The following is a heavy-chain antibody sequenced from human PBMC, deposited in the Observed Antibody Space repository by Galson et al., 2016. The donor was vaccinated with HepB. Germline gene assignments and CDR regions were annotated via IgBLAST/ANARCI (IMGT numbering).Heavy chain of an antibody. Sequence: SVKVSCKASGGTFSSYAIGWVRQAPGQGLKWMGGIIPIFGAANYAQKFQGRVTITADESTSTAYMELSSLRSEDTAVYYCARDGTDCSGGSCYSDWGQGTLATVSS. CDR3: ARDGTDCSGGSCYSD. V-gene: IGHV1-69*13. CDR2: IIPIFGAA. CDR1: GGTFSSYA. D-gene: IGHD2-15*01. J-gene: IGHJ4*02.